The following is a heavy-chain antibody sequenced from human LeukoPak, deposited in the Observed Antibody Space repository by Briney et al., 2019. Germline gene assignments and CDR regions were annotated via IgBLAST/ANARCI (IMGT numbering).Heavy chain of an antibody. V-gene: IGHV4-59*08. D-gene: IGHD4-17*01. CDR1: GGSISSYY. J-gene: IGHJ4*02. CDR3: ARHLLSTVTTPFDY. CDR2: IYYSGST. Sequence: SETLSLTCTVSGGSISSYYWSWIRQPPGKGLEWIGYIYYSGSTNYNPSLKSRVTISVDTSKNQFSLKLSSVTAADTAVYYCARHLLSTVTTPFDYWGQGTLVTVSS.